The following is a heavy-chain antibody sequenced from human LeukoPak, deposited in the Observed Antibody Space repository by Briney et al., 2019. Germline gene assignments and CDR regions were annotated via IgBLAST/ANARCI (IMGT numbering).Heavy chain of an antibody. CDR3: ARDLSGGAHLFDY. CDR1: GGSISSGSYS. V-gene: IGHV4-30-2*01. J-gene: IGHJ4*02. CDR2: IYPRGST. D-gene: IGHD3-16*01. Sequence: PSETLSLTCAVSGGSISSGSYSWSWIRQPPGKGLEWIGYIYPRGSTYYNPSLKSRVILSLDKSANQFSLNLSSVTAADTVVYYCARDLSGGAHLFDYWGQGTLVTVSS.